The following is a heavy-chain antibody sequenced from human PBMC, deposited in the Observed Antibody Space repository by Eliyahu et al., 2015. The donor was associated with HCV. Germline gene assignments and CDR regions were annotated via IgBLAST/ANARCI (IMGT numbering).Heavy chain of an antibody. J-gene: IGHJ5*02. CDR3: ARVAVRDYYGSGSYNWFDP. D-gene: IGHD3-10*01. Sequence: EVQLVESGGGLVQPGGSLRLSCAASGFTFSSYWMXWVRQAPGKGLVWVSRINSDGSSTSYADSVKGPFTISRDNAKNTLYLQMNSLRAEDTAVYYCARVAVRDYYGSGSYNWFDPWGQGTLVTVSS. CDR2: INSDGSST. V-gene: IGHV3-74*01. CDR1: GFTFSSYW.